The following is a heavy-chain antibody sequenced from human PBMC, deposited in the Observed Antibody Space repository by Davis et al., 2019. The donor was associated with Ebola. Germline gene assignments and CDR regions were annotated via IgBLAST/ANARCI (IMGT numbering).Heavy chain of an antibody. J-gene: IGHJ4*02. CDR1: GDSISSYY. CDR3: ARIGYSYGGTIDY. Sequence: PSETLSLTCTVSGDSISSYYWSWIRQPPGKGLEWIGYIYYSGSINYNPSLKSRVTMSVDMSKNQFSLKLSSVTAADTAVYYCARIGYSYGGTIDYWGQGTLVTVSS. CDR2: IYYSGSI. D-gene: IGHD5-18*01. V-gene: IGHV4-59*12.